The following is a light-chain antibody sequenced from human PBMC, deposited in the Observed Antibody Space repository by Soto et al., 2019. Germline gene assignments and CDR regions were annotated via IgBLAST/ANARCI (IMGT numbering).Light chain of an antibody. CDR2: DVS. Sequence: QSVLTQPRSVSGSPGQSVTISCTGTSSDVGGYNYVSWYQLLPGKAPKLMIYDVSKRPSGVPDRFSGSKSGNTASLTISGLQAEDEADYYCCSYAGTYTLPFGTGTKLTVL. CDR3: CSYAGTYTLP. CDR1: SSDVGGYNY. V-gene: IGLV2-11*01. J-gene: IGLJ1*01.